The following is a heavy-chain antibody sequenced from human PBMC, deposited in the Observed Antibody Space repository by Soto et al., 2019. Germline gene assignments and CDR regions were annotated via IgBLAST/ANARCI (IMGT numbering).Heavy chain of an antibody. CDR3: ARDWDSSGYYYAGFDY. V-gene: IGHV1-18*04. CDR2: ISTYNGKT. Sequence: GASVKISCKAAGYTFTTYGISWVRQAPGQGLEWMGWISTYNGKTNYAQKFQGRVTMTTDRSTNTAYMELRSLRSDDTAVYYCARDWDSSGYYYAGFDYWGQGTMVTVYS. D-gene: IGHD3-22*01. CDR1: GYTFTTYG. J-gene: IGHJ4*02.